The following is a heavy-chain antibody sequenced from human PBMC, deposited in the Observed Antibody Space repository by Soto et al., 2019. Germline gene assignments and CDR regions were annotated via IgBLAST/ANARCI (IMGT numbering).Heavy chain of an antibody. V-gene: IGHV1-18*01. Sequence: ASVKVSCKASGYTFTSYGISWVRQAPGQGLEWMGWISAYNGNTNYAQKLQGRVTMTTDTSTSTAYMELRSLRSDDTAVYYCARDPSENESWELKIFDYWGQGTLVTVSS. D-gene: IGHD1-26*01. CDR3: ARDPSENESWELKIFDY. CDR2: ISAYNGNT. J-gene: IGHJ4*02. CDR1: GYTFTSYG.